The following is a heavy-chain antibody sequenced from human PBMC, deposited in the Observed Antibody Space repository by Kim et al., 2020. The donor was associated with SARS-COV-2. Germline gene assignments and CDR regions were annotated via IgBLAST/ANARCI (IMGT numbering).Heavy chain of an antibody. Sequence: SETLSLTCTVSSDSIISTSHYWGWIRQPPGKGLEWIGSIHYNWNTHYNPSLESRVIISVDTSNNQFSLRLSSVTAADTAVYHCARSLITTGYTGGWFYP. CDR3: ARSLITTGYTGGWFYP. CDR1: SDSIISTSHY. D-gene: IGHD1-1*01. CDR2: IHYNWNT. J-gene: IGHJ5*02. V-gene: IGHV4-39*01.